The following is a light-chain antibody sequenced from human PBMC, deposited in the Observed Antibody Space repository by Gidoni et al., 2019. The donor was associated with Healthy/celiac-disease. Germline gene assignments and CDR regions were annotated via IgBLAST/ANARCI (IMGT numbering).Light chain of an antibody. CDR1: QSVSSY. Sequence: EIVLTQAPAPLSLSPGERATLSCRASQSVSSYLAWYQQQPGQAPRLLIYDASNRATVIPARFSGSGSGTDFTLTISSLEPEDFAVYYCQQRSNWPSYTFGQGTKLEIK. CDR2: DAS. V-gene: IGKV3-11*01. CDR3: QQRSNWPSYT. J-gene: IGKJ2*01.